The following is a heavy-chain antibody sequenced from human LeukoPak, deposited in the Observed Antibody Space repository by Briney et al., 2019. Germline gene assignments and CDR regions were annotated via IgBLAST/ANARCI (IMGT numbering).Heavy chain of an antibody. CDR2: IYYSGST. V-gene: IGHV4-59*01. J-gene: IGHJ5*02. CDR1: GGSISSYY. D-gene: IGHD6-13*01. Sequence: PSETLSLTCTVSGGSISSYYWSWIRQPPGKGLEWIGCIYYSGSTNYNPSLKSRVTISVDTSKNQFSLKLSSVTAADTPVYYCARTPWTQLSTGYHWFDPWGQGTLVTVSS. CDR3: ARTPWTQLSTGYHWFDP.